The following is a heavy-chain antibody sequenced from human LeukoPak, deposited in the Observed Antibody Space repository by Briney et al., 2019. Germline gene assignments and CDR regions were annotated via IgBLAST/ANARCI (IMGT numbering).Heavy chain of an antibody. CDR1: GFTFSRYS. Sequence: PGGSLRLSCADSGFTFSRYSMNWFRQAPGKGLERVSSISSRSTNIFYADSVKGRFTISRGNAKNSLYLQMNSLGAEDTAVYYCARDAQWLVPEGYFYYMDVWGKGTTVTVSS. CDR3: ARDAQWLVPEGYFYYMDV. D-gene: IGHD6-19*01. CDR2: ISSRSTNI. V-gene: IGHV3-21*01. J-gene: IGHJ6*03.